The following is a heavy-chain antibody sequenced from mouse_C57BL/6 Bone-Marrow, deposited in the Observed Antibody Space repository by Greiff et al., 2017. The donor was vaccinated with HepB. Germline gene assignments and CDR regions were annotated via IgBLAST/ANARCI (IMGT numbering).Heavy chain of an antibody. CDR3: AKNLNWDGYAMDY. CDR1: GFSLTSYG. Sequence: QVQLQQSGPGLVQPSQSLSITCTVSGFSLTSYGVHWVRQSPGKGLEWLGVIWRGGSTDYNAAFMSRLSITKDNSKSQVFFKMNSLQADDTAIYYCAKNLNWDGYAMDYWGQGTSVTVSS. J-gene: IGHJ4*01. D-gene: IGHD4-1*02. V-gene: IGHV2-5*01. CDR2: IWRGGST.